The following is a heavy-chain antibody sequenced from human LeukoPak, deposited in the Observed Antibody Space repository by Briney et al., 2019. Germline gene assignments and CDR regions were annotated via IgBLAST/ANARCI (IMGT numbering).Heavy chain of an antibody. D-gene: IGHD2-21*01. J-gene: IGHJ6*02. V-gene: IGHV3-72*01. CDR2: IRDKGSSHTT. CDR1: GFAFSDHC. Sequence: GGSLRLSCAASGFAFSDHCMDWVRQAPGEGLEWVARIRDKGSSHTTEYAASVKGRFTISRDDSKNSLYLQMNSLKIQDTAVYYCARGPDRGGEMDVWGQGTTVTVSS. CDR3: ARGPDRGGEMDV.